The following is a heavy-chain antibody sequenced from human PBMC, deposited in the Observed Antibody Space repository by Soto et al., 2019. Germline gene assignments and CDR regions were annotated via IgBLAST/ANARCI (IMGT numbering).Heavy chain of an antibody. J-gene: IGHJ4*02. CDR2: IIPIFGTA. CDR3: ARVGRDGYNRPHFDY. D-gene: IGHD5-12*01. CDR1: GGTFSSYA. V-gene: IGHV1-69*13. Sequence: EASVKVSCKASGGTFSSYAISWVRQAPGQGLEWMGGIIPIFGTANYAQKFQGRVTITADESTSTAYMELSSLRSEDTAVYYCARVGRDGYNRPHFDYWGQGTLVTVSS.